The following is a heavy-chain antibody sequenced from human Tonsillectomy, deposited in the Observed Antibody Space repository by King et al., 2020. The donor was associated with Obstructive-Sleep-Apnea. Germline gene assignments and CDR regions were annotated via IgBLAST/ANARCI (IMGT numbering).Heavy chain of an antibody. CDR3: ARDSSGYPFDY. V-gene: IGHV4-61*01. J-gene: IGHJ4*02. D-gene: IGHD3-22*01. CDR2: IYYSGST. CDR1: VGSVSSGSYY. Sequence: QLQESGPGLVKPSETLSLTCTVSVGSVSSGSYYWSWIRQPPGKGLEWIGYIYYSGSTNYNPSLKSRVTISVDTSKNQCSLKLSSVTAADTAVYYCARDSSGYPFDYWGQGTLVTVSS.